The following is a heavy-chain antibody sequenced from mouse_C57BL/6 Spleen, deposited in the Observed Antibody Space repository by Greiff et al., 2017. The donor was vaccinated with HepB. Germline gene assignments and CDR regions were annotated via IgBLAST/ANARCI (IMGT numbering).Heavy chain of an antibody. Sequence: EVQLVESGPGLVKPSQSLSLTCSVTGYSITSGYYWNWIRQFPGNKLEWMGYISYDGSNNYNPSLKNRISITRDTSKNQFFLKLNSVTTEDTATYYCAKAGSGHAMDYWGQGTSVTVSS. CDR1: GYSITSGYY. V-gene: IGHV3-6*01. J-gene: IGHJ4*01. D-gene: IGHD3-2*02. CDR2: ISYDGSN. CDR3: AKAGSGHAMDY.